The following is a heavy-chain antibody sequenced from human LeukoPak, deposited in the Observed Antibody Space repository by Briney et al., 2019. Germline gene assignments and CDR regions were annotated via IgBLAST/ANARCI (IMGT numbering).Heavy chain of an antibody. Sequence: PGGSLRLSCAASGFTFSSYALSWVRQAPGKGLEWVSAISDSGGSTYYADSVKGRFTISRGNSKNTLYLQMNSLRAEDTAVYYCATYDFWSGYGVGYWGQGTLVTVSS. CDR3: ATYDFWSGYGVGY. J-gene: IGHJ4*02. V-gene: IGHV3-23*01. CDR1: GFTFSSYA. D-gene: IGHD3-3*01. CDR2: ISDSGGST.